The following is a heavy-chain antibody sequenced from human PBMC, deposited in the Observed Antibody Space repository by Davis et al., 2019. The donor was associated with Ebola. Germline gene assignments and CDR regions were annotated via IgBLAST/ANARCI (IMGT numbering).Heavy chain of an antibody. CDR3: ARGRHSSSWPYFDY. V-gene: IGHV4-39*07. J-gene: IGHJ4*02. D-gene: IGHD6-13*01. CDR2: IYYSGST. Sequence: PSETLSLTCTVSGGSISSSSYYWGWIRQPPGKGLEWIGSIYYSGSTYYNPSLKSRVTISVDTSKNQFSLKLSSVTAADTAVYYCARGRHSSSWPYFDYWGQGTLVTVSS. CDR1: GGSISSSSYY.